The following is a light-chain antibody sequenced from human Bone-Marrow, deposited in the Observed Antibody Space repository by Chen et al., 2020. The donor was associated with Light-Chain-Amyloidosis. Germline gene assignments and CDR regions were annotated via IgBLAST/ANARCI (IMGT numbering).Light chain of an antibody. CDR2: DAS. CDR3: QQYASSPWT. J-gene: IGKJ1*01. Sequence: EIVLTQSPGTQSLSPGERATLSCRASPSLSSRYLAWYQQKLGQAPRLLIYDASSRATGIPDRFSGSGSGTDFTLTISRLEPEDFAVYYCQQYASSPWTFGQGTKVGMK. V-gene: IGKV3-20*01. CDR1: PSLSSRY.